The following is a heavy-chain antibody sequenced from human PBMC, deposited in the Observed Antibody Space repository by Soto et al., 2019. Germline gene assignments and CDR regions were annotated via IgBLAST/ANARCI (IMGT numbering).Heavy chain of an antibody. V-gene: IGHV1-69*02. D-gene: IGHD3-3*01. CDR1: GGTFSSYT. CDR3: ARGKIFGVVIMDYYFDY. CDR2: IIPILGIA. J-gene: IGHJ4*02. Sequence: SVKVSCKASGGTFSSYTISWVRQAPGQGLEWMGRIIPILGIANYAQKFQGRVTITADKSASTAYMELSSLRSEDTAVYYCARGKIFGVVIMDYYFDYWGQGTLVTVSS.